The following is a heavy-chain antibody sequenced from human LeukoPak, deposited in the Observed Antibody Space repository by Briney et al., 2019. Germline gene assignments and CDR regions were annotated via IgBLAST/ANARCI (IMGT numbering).Heavy chain of an antibody. Sequence: GGSLRLSCAASGFTFSSYSMNWVRQAPGKGLEWVSSISSSSSYIYYADSVKGRFTISRDNAKNSLYLQMNSLRAEDTAVYYCASDSGSYKKGGEDYWGQGTLVTVSS. J-gene: IGHJ4*02. CDR2: ISSSSSYI. CDR1: GFTFSSYS. CDR3: ASDSGSYKKGGEDY. D-gene: IGHD1-26*01. V-gene: IGHV3-21*01.